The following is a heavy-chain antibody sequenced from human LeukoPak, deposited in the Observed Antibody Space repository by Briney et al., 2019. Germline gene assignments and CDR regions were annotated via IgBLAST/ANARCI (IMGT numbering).Heavy chain of an antibody. J-gene: IGHJ4*02. D-gene: IGHD3-22*01. CDR1: GYTFTSYD. CDR3: ARARQGSSGYRPNHPLGY. Sequence: RASVKVSCKASGYTFTSYDINWVRQAPGQGLEWMGGIIPIFGTANYAQKFQGRVTITADKSTSTAYMELSSLRSEDTAVYYCARARQGSSGYRPNHPLGYWGQGTLVTVSS. CDR2: IIPIFGTA. V-gene: IGHV1-69*06.